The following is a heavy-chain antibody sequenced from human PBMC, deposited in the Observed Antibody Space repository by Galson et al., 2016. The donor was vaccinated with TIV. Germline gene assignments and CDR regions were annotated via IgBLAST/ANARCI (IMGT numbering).Heavy chain of an antibody. D-gene: IGHD2-15*01. V-gene: IGHV3-53*05. CDR3: ARDRVVDATYYYYYYGMDV. Sequence: VSLISDGGNTYYPDSVKGRFIISRDNSKNTLYLQMNSLRVEDTAVYYCARDRVVDATYYYYYYGMDVWGQGTAVTVSS. CDR2: ISDGGNT. J-gene: IGHJ6*02.